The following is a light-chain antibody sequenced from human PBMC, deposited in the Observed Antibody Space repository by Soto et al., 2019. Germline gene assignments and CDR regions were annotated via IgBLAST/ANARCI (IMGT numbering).Light chain of an antibody. CDR3: QQYNNWPS. CDR1: QTVSRN. J-gene: IGKJ5*01. CDR2: DIS. V-gene: IGKV3-15*01. Sequence: EVVRTQSPATLSLSPGERATLSCRASQTVSRNLAWYQQRPGQAPRLLIYDISNRAAGVPARLSGSGSETEFTLTIRSMQSEDFAVYFCQQYNNWPSFGQGTRLEIK.